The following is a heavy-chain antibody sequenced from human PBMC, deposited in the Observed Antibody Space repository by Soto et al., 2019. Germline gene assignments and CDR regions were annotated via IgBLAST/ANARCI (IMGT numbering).Heavy chain of an antibody. V-gene: IGHV6-1*01. CDR3: ARILSGSSWYAFDI. CDR2: TYYRSKWYN. D-gene: IGHD6-13*01. J-gene: IGHJ3*02. Sequence: SQTPSLTFAISGGSVSSNSAALKWIRESPPRGLEWLGRTYYRSKWYNDYAVSVKSRITINPDTSKNQFSLQLNSVTPEDTAVYYCARILSGSSWYAFDIWGQGTMVTVSS. CDR1: GGSVSSNSAA.